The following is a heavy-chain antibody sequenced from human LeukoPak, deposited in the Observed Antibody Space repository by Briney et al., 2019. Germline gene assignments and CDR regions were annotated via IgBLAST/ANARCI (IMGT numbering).Heavy chain of an antibody. Sequence: ASVKVSCKASGYTFTGYYMHWVRQAPGQGLGWMGWINPNSGGTNYAQKFQGRVTMTRDTSISTAYMELSRLRSDGTAVYYCARVGLWSMAGFGIWGQGTMVTVSS. CDR1: GYTFTGYY. J-gene: IGHJ3*02. CDR2: INPNSGGT. CDR3: ARVGLWSMAGFGI. D-gene: IGHD2/OR15-2a*01. V-gene: IGHV1-2*02.